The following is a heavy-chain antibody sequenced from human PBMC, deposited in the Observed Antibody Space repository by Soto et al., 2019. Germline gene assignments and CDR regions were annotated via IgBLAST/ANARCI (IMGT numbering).Heavy chain of an antibody. CDR1: GFTFSSYA. CDR2: ISGSGGST. J-gene: IGHJ6*02. CDR3: AKDSRQGYCSGGSCYYLYYYYGMDV. V-gene: IGHV3-23*01. D-gene: IGHD2-15*01. Sequence: EVQLLESGGGLVQPGGSLRLSCAASGFTFSSYAMSWVRQAPGKGLEWVSAISGSGGSTYYADSVKGRFTISRDNSKNTLYLQMNSLRAEETAVYYCAKDSRQGYCSGGSCYYLYYYYGMDVWGQGTTVTVSS.